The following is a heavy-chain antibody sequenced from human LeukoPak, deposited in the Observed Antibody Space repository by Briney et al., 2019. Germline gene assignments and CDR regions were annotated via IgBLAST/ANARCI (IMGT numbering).Heavy chain of an antibody. Sequence: GGSLRLSCTASGFSFSDHYMDWVRQAPGKGLEWVGRSRNEAQSYTTEFAASVKGRFTISRDDSKNALFLQMNSLKTEDTAVYYCARAAAGLFNYYFDYWGQGTLVTVSS. J-gene: IGHJ4*02. CDR1: GFSFSDHY. CDR2: SRNEAQSYTT. V-gene: IGHV3-72*01. D-gene: IGHD6-13*01. CDR3: ARAAAGLFNYYFDY.